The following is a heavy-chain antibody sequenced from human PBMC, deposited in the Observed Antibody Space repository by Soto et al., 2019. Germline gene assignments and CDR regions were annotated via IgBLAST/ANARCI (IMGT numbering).Heavy chain of an antibody. J-gene: IGHJ2*01. D-gene: IGHD6-6*01. CDR2: TYYSGRT. CDR1: GGSISSSSYY. CDR3: ARHNVPRPAYGYFDL. V-gene: IGHV4-39*01. Sequence: QLQLQESGPGLVKPSETLSLTCTVSGGSISSSSYYWRWIRQPPAKGLEWIGSTYYSGRTYYNPSLKRRVPISVDTSKNQFSLKLSSVTAADTAVYYCARHNVPRPAYGYFDLWGRGTLVTVSS.